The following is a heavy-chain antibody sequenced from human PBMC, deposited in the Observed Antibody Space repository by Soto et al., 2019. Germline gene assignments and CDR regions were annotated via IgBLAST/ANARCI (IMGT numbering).Heavy chain of an antibody. J-gene: IGHJ6*02. CDR2: IWYDGSNK. Sequence: QVQLVESGGGVVQPGRSLRLSCAASGFTFSSYGMHWVRQAPGTGLEWVAVIWYDGSNKYYADSVKGRFTISRDNSKNTLYLQMNSLRAEDTAVYYCARGDYYGSGSYYFRMDVWGQGTTVTVSS. CDR3: ARGDYYGSGSYYFRMDV. V-gene: IGHV3-33*01. CDR1: GFTFSSYG. D-gene: IGHD3-10*01.